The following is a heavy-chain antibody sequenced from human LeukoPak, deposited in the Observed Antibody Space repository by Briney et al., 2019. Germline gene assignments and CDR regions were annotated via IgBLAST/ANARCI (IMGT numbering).Heavy chain of an antibody. Sequence: ASVKVSCKASGYTFTSYDINWVRQAPGQGLEWMGWMNPNSGNTGYAQKFQGRVTMTRNTSISTAYMVLSSLRSEDTAVYYCAVYDSSGYYYSNDAFDIWGQGTMVTVSS. CDR1: GYTFTSYD. CDR3: AVYDSSGYYYSNDAFDI. V-gene: IGHV1-8*01. D-gene: IGHD3-22*01. CDR2: MNPNSGNT. J-gene: IGHJ3*02.